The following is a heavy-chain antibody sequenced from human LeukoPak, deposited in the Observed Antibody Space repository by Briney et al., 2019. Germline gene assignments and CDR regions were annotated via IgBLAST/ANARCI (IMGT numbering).Heavy chain of an antibody. Sequence: GGSLRLSCAASGFTFNTYWMTWARQAPVKGLEWVANIKRDGSAKYYVDSVKGRFTISRDNAKNSVSLQMNSLRAEDTAVYYCARYQGGGWDVWGQGTTVTVSS. J-gene: IGHJ6*02. CDR2: IKRDGSAK. D-gene: IGHD6-25*01. CDR3: ARYQGGGWDV. V-gene: IGHV3-7*01. CDR1: GFTFNTYW.